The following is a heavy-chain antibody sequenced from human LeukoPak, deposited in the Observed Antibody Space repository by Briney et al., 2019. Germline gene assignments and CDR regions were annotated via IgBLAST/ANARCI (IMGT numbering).Heavy chain of an antibody. Sequence: GASVKVSCKSSGYTFTGYYMHWVRQAPGQGLEWMGWINPNSGATNYAQKFQGRVTMTRDTSISTAYMELSRLRYDDTAVYYCARDADRTYYYYMDVWGKGTTVTVSS. J-gene: IGHJ6*03. CDR1: GYTFTGYY. V-gene: IGHV1-2*02. CDR3: ARDADRTYYYYMDV. CDR2: INPNSGAT.